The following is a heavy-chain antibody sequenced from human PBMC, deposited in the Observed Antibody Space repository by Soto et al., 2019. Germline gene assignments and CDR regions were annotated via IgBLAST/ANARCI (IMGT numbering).Heavy chain of an antibody. J-gene: IGHJ4*02. Sequence: SETLSLTCAVYGGAFSGYYWSWIRKPPGKGLEWIGEINHSGSTNYNPSLKSRVTISVDTSKNQFSLKLSSVTAADTAVYYCARSPMVRGVIISALSPNFDYWGQGTLVTVSS. CDR2: INHSGST. CDR1: GGAFSGYY. V-gene: IGHV4-34*01. D-gene: IGHD3-10*01. CDR3: ARSPMVRGVIISALSPNFDY.